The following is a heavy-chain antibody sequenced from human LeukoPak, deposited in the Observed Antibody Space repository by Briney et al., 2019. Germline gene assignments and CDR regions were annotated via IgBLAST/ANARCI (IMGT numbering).Heavy chain of an antibody. CDR2: IWYDRSTK. CDR3: ARDRYSSMWSVFEY. V-gene: IGHV3-33*01. CDR1: GFTFSSFG. D-gene: IGHD6-13*01. J-gene: IGHJ4*02. Sequence: PGGSLRLSCAASGFTFSSFGMHWVRQSPGKGLEWVAVIWYDRSTKVYADSVKGRFTISRDNSRNTLYLQVNSLRAEDTAVYYCARDRYSSMWSVFEYWGQGALVTVSS.